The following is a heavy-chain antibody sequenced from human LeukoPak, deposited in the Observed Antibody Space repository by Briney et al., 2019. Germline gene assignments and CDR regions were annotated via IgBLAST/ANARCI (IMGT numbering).Heavy chain of an antibody. Sequence: GASVKVSCKASGYTFTSYGISWVRQAPGQGLKWMGWISAYNGNTNYAQKLQGRVTMTTDTSTSTAYMELRSLRSDDTAVYYCARAPDDFWSGYPNNWFDPWGQGTLVTVSS. V-gene: IGHV1-18*01. CDR3: ARAPDDFWSGYPNNWFDP. CDR2: ISAYNGNT. CDR1: GYTFTSYG. J-gene: IGHJ5*02. D-gene: IGHD3-3*01.